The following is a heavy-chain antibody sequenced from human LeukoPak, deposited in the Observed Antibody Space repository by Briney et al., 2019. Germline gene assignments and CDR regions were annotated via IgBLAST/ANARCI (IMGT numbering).Heavy chain of an antibody. D-gene: IGHD3-3*01. CDR3: TRVGYYDFWSGHNWFDP. J-gene: IGHJ5*02. Sequence: GGSLRLSCTASGFTFGDYAMSWFRQAPGKGLEWVGFIRSKAYGGTTEYAASVKGRFTISRDDSKSIAYLRMNSLKTEDTAVYYCTRVGYYDFWSGHNWFDPWGQGTLVTVSS. CDR2: IRSKAYGGTT. V-gene: IGHV3-49*03. CDR1: GFTFGDYA.